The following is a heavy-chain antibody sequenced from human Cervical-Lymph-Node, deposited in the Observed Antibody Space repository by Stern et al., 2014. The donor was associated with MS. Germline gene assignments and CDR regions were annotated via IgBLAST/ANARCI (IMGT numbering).Heavy chain of an antibody. Sequence: VQLVESGAEVKKPGSSVKVSCKASGGTFSRNTSSWGRQAPGKGLEWMGWISAYNGNTNYAQKLQGRVTMTTDTSTSTAYMELRSLRSDDTAVYYCARRRAARLDFDYWGQGTLVTVSS. D-gene: IGHD6-6*01. CDR3: ARRRAARLDFDY. CDR1: GGTFSRNT. V-gene: IGHV1-18*01. J-gene: IGHJ4*02. CDR2: ISAYNGNT.